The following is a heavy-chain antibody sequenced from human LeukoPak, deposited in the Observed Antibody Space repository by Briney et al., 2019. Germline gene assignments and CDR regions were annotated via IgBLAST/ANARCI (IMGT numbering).Heavy chain of an antibody. CDR1: GFTFTSYA. CDR2: ISYDGSNK. D-gene: IGHD2-15*01. V-gene: IGHV3-30-3*01. J-gene: IGHJ4*02. Sequence: GGSLRLSCAASGFTFTSYAMRWVRQAPGKGLEWVAVISYDGSNKYYADSVKGRFTISRDNSKNTLYVQMSSLRAEDTAVYYCARDPRYCSGGSCRMEYYFDYWGQGTLVTVSS. CDR3: ARDPRYCSGGSCRMEYYFDY.